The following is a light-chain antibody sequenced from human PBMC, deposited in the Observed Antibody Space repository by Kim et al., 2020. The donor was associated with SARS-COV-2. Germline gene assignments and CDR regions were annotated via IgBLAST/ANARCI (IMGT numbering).Light chain of an antibody. CDR1: SSDVGGYNY. V-gene: IGLV2-14*03. J-gene: IGLJ3*02. Sequence: QSALTQPASVSGSPGQSNTISCTGTSSDVGGYNYVSWYQQHPVKAPKLMIYDVSKRPSGVFNRFSGSKSGNTASLTISGLQAKDEADYYCSSYTASNSWVFGGGTQLTVL. CDR2: DVS. CDR3: SSYTASNSWV.